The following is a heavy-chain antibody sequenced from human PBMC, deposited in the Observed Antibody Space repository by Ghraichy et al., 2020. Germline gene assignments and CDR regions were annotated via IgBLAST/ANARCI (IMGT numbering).Heavy chain of an antibody. CDR3: AVGRIAAADNNWFDP. D-gene: IGHD6-13*01. CDR1: GDSVSGNSAT. J-gene: IGHJ5*02. CDR2: TYYRSKWYN. V-gene: IGHV6-1*01. Sequence: SQTLSLTCAISGDSVSGNSATWNWIRQSPSRGLEWLGRTYYRSKWYNDYAVSVKSRIIINPDTSKNQFSLQLNSVTPEDTAMYYCAVGRIAAADNNWFDPWGQGTLVTVSS.